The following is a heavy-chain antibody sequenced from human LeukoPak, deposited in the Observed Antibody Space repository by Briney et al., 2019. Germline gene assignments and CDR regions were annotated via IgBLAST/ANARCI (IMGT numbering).Heavy chain of an antibody. CDR1: GGSISSYY. CDR3: ARRPILCNNWFDP. J-gene: IGHJ5*02. CDR2: IYFSGST. D-gene: IGHD2-21*01. Sequence: SETLSLTCTVSGGSISSYYWSWIRQPPGKGLEWIGYIYFSGSTNYNPSLKSRVTISVDTSKNQFSLKMSSVTAADTAVYYCARRPILCNNWFDPWGQGTLVTVSS. V-gene: IGHV4-59*12.